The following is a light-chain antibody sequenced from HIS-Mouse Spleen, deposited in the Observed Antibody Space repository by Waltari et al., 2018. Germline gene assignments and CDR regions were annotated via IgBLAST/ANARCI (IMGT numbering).Light chain of an antibody. CDR3: YSTDSSGNHRV. CDR1: ALPKKY. CDR2: EDS. V-gene: IGLV3-10*01. Sequence: SYELTQPPSVSVSPGQTARITCSGDALPKKYAYWYQQKSGQAPVLVIYEDSKQPSGIPDRCSGSSSGTMATLTISGAQVEDEADYYCYSTDSSGNHRVFGGGTKLTVL. J-gene: IGLJ2*01.